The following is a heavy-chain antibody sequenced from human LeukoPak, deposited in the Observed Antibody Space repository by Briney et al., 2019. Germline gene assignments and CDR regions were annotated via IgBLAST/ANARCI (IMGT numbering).Heavy chain of an antibody. CDR3: ARDLVGATDY. D-gene: IGHD1-26*01. CDR1: GGSISSGSYY. CDR2: IYYSGST. Sequence: PSQTLSLTCTVSGGSISSGSYYWSWIRQPAGKGLEWIGSIYYSGSTYYNPSLKSRVTISVDTSKNQFSLKLSSVTAADTAVYYCARDLVGATDYWGQGTLVTVSS. J-gene: IGHJ4*02. V-gene: IGHV4-39*07.